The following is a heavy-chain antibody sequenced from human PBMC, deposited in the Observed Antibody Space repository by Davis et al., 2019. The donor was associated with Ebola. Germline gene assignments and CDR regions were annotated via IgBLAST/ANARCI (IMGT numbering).Heavy chain of an antibody. Sequence: AASVKVSCKASGGTFSSYAISWVRQAPGQGLEWMGGIIPIFGTANYAQKFQGRVTITADKSTSTAYMELSSLRSEDTAVYYCARDQYGDYVVYSGWGQGTLVTVSS. CDR2: IIPIFGTA. D-gene: IGHD4-17*01. CDR1: GGTFSSYA. V-gene: IGHV1-69*06. J-gene: IGHJ4*02. CDR3: ARDQYGDYVVYSG.